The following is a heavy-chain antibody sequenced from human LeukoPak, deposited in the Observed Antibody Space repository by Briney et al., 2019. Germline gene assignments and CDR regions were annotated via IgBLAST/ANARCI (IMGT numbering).Heavy chain of an antibody. CDR1: GFTFSSYA. Sequence: GRSLRLSCAASGFTFSSYAMHWVRQAPGKGLEWVAVISYDGSNKYYPDSVKGRFTISRDNSKNTLYLQMNSLRAEDTAVYYCAREPPLGYWGQGTLVTVSS. J-gene: IGHJ4*02. CDR2: ISYDGSNK. V-gene: IGHV3-30-3*01. CDR3: AREPPLGY. D-gene: IGHD6-13*01.